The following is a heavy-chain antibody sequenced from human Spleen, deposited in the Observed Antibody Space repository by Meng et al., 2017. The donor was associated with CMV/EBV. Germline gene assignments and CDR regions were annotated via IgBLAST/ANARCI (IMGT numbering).Heavy chain of an antibody. J-gene: IGHJ4*02. CDR3: ARDLTGEQHFDY. Sequence: SETLSLTCAVYGAVYGGSFSGYYWSWIRQPPGKGLEWIGEINHSGSTNYNPSLKSRVTISVDTSKNQFSLRLTSVTAADTAVYYCARDLTGEQHFDYWGQGTLVTVSS. D-gene: IGHD7-27*01. V-gene: IGHV4-34*01. CDR1: GGSFSGYY. CDR2: INHSGST.